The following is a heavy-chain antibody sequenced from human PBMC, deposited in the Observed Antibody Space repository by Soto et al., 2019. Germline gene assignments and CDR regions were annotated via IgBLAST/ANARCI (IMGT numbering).Heavy chain of an antibody. CDR1: GVSISSGVYY. CDR3: ARWGLSSGYYYWFDP. D-gene: IGHD3-22*01. V-gene: IGHV4-31*03. CDR2: IYYSGST. J-gene: IGHJ5*02. Sequence: SETLSLTCTVSGVSISSGVYYWSWIRQHPGKGLEWIGYIYYSGSTYYNPSLKSRVTISVDTSKNQFSLKLSSVTAADTAVYYCARWGLSSGYYYWFDPWGQGTLVTVSS.